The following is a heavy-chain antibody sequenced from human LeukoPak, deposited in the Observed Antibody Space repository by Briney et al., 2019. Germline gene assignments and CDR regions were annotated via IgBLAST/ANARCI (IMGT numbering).Heavy chain of an antibody. CDR1: GDSLSSFG. J-gene: IGHJ4*02. D-gene: IGHD3-10*01. CDR3: AREQRLDGSWFFDL. V-gene: IGHV1-69*13. Sequence: GASVKVSCKASGDSLSSFGFNWVRQAPAQGLEWMGRITPIFGSAHYPQRFQGRVTITADESTTTVYMELSILRSEDTALYYCAREQRLDGSWFFDLWGQGTVVTVSS. CDR2: ITPIFGSA.